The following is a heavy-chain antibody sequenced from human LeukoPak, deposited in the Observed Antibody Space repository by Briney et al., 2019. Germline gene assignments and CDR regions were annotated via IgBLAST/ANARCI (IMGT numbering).Heavy chain of an antibody. D-gene: IGHD3-3*01. CDR3: ARDGRFLGPHYGMDV. V-gene: IGHV7-4-1*02. CDR1: GYTFTSYG. J-gene: IGHJ6*02. Sequence: ASVKVSCKASGYTFTSYGISWVRQAPGQGLEWMGWINTNTGNPTYAQGFTGRFVFSLDTSVSTAYLQISSLKAEDTAVYYCARDGRFLGPHYGMDVWGQGTTVTVSS. CDR2: INTNTGNP.